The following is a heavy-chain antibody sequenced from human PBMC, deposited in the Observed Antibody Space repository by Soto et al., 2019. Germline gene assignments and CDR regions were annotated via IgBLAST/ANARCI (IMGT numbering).Heavy chain of an antibody. J-gene: IGHJ6*01. CDR3: AIVVNIAATCGADNYYTLAV. CDR2: IWHDGSNP. Sequence: QGHLVESGGGVVQTGRSLTLSCAASGFTFSPYGMHWVRQAPGTGLECVAVIWHDGSNPYYPDSVQGRFTVSRDNSDNTRYLQLTILRAEDTALYYCAIVVNIAATCGADNYYTLAVWGLWTTVTVSS. CDR1: GFTFSPYG. D-gene: IGHD6-13*01. V-gene: IGHV3-33*03.